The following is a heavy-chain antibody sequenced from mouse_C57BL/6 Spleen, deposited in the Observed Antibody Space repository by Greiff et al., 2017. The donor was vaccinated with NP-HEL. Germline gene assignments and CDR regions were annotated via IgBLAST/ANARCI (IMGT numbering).Heavy chain of an antibody. V-gene: IGHV1-69*01. CDR3: ARSPGYYGFDY. J-gene: IGHJ2*01. D-gene: IGHD2-3*01. CDR2: IDPSDSYT. Sequence: QVQLQQSGAELARPGASVKLSCKASGYTFTSYGISWVKQRTGQGLEWIGEIDPSDSYTNYTQKFKGKSTLTVDKSSNTAYMQLSSLTSEDSAVYYCARSPGYYGFDYWGQGTTLTVSS. CDR1: GYTFTSYG.